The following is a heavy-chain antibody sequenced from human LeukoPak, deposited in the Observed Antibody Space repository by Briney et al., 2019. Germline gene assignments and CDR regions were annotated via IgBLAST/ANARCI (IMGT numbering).Heavy chain of an antibody. D-gene: IGHD5-18*01. J-gene: IGHJ4*02. CDR3: ARAGFMVPAMVTWTDY. V-gene: IGHV4-61*02. CDR2: IYTSGST. CDR1: GGSISSGRYY. Sequence: SETLSLTCTVSGGSISSGRYYWSWIRQPAGKGLEWIGRIYTSGSTNYNPSLKSRVTISVDTSKNQFSLKLSSVTAADTAVYYCARAGFMVPAMVTWTDYWGQGTLVTVSS.